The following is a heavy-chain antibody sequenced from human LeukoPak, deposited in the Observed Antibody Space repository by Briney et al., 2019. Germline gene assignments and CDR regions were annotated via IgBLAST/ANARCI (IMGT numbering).Heavy chain of an antibody. CDR2: ISDSGGST. CDR3: AKDLSRAVAADWFDP. CDR1: GFTFSNYD. J-gene: IGHJ5*02. Sequence: GGSLRLSCAATGFTFSNYDMSWVRQAPGKGLEWVSSISDSGGSTYYADSVKGRFTISRDNSKNTLYLQMTNLRAADTAVYYCAKDLSRAVAADWFDPWDQGSLVTVSS. V-gene: IGHV3-23*01. D-gene: IGHD6-19*01.